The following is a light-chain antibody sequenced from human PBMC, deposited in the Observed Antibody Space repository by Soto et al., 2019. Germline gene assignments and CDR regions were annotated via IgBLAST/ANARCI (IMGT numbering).Light chain of an antibody. V-gene: IGKV4-1*01. Sequence: DIVMTQSPDSLAVSLGERATINCKSSQSVLYSSNNKNYLAWYQQKPGQPPKLLIYWASTRESGVPDRFSGSGSGTDITNTISSLQAEDVAVYYCQQYYSSWTFGQGTKVEIK. J-gene: IGKJ1*01. CDR2: WAS. CDR1: QSVLYSSNNKNY. CDR3: QQYYSSWT.